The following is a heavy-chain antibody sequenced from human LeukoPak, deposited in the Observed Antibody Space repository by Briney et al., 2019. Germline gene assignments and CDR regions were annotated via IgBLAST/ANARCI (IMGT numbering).Heavy chain of an antibody. CDR3: ASSPTYYYFYNMDV. J-gene: IGHJ6*03. V-gene: IGHV3-11*01. CDR1: GFTFSDYY. Sequence: GGSLRLSCAASGFTFSDYYMTWIRQAPGKGLECVSYISGSGSSIYYADSVKGRFTISRDNAKNSLYLQMNSLRAEDTAVYYCASSPTYYYFYNMDVWGQGTTVTISS. CDR2: ISGSGSSI.